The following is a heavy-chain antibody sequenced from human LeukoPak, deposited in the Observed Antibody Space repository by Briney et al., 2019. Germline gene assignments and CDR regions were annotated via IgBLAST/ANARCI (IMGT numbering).Heavy chain of an antibody. V-gene: IGHV3-21*01. CDR2: ISSGSSAI. Sequence: GGSLRLSCAASGFTFTTYSMTWVRQAPGKGLEWVSIISSGSSAIFSADALKGRFTISRDDAKNLLYLDMNSLRAEDTAVYYCARDSGNYLDAFDIWGQGTMVTVSS. CDR3: ARDSGNYLDAFDI. J-gene: IGHJ3*02. D-gene: IGHD1-7*01. CDR1: GFTFTTYS.